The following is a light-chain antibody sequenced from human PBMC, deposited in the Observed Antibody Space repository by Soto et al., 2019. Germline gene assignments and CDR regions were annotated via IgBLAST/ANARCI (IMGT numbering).Light chain of an antibody. Sequence: EIVLTQSPATLSLSPGERATLSCRASQSVSSYLAWYQQKPGQAPRLLIYDASNRATGIPARFSGSGSGTDFTLTISTLEPEDFAVYYCQQRSNWTPGLFTFGPGTKVDIK. J-gene: IGKJ3*01. CDR3: QQRSNWTPGLFT. CDR2: DAS. V-gene: IGKV3-11*01. CDR1: QSVSSY.